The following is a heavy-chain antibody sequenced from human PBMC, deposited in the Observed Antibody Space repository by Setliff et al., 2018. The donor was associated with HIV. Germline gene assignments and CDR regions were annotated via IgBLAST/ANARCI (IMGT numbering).Heavy chain of an antibody. V-gene: IGHV4-59*01. J-gene: IGHJ6*03. D-gene: IGHD3-22*01. CDR2: IYYSGST. CDR3: ARGRDSSGYYYPKPGYYYYMDV. Sequence: KPSETLSLTCAVYGGSFSGYYWSWIRQPPGKGLEWIGYIYYSGSTNYNPSLRSRVTISVDTSKNQFSLKLSSVTAADTAVYYCARGRDSSGYYYPKPGYYYYMDVWGKGTTVTVSS. CDR1: GGSFSGYY.